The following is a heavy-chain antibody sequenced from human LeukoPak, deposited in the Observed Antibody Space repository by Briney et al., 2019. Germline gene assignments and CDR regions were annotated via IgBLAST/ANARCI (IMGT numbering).Heavy chain of an antibody. D-gene: IGHD1-14*01. CDR1: GDSISGGNRY. CDR3: ARDHLEPRRGQWFDP. V-gene: IGHV4-61*02. J-gene: IGHJ5*02. CDR2: FYNSGNI. Sequence: SQTLSLTCTVSGDSISGGNRYWSWVRQPAGEGREWIGRFYNSGNIKYNPSLKSRVTMSADTSKNHFSLKLTSVTAADTAVYFCARDHLEPRRGQWFDPWGQGTLVTVSS.